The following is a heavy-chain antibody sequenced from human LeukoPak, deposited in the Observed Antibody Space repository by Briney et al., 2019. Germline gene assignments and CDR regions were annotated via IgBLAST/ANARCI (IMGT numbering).Heavy chain of an antibody. CDR3: ARHLHYYYDSSGYLQAADYYYYYGMDV. D-gene: IGHD3-22*01. CDR2: IYYSGST. V-gene: IGHV4-39*01. Sequence: SETLSLTCTVSGGSISSSSYYWGWIRQPPGKGLEWIGSIYYSGSTYYNPSLKSRVTISVDTSKNQFSLKLSSVTAADTAVYYCARHLHYYYDSSGYLQAADYYYYYGMDVWGQGTTVTVSS. J-gene: IGHJ6*02. CDR1: GGSISSSSYY.